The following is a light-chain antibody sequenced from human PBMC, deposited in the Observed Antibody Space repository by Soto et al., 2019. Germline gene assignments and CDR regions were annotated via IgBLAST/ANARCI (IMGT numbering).Light chain of an antibody. CDR2: EVS. Sequence: QSALTQPASVSGSPGQSITISCTGTSSDVGGYNYVSWYQQHPGKAPKLMIYEVSNRPSGVSNRFSGSKSGNTVSLTISGLQVEDGADYYCRLYTSSRTRVFGGGTKLTVL. CDR3: RLYTSSRTRV. V-gene: IGLV2-14*01. J-gene: IGLJ3*02. CDR1: SSDVGGYNY.